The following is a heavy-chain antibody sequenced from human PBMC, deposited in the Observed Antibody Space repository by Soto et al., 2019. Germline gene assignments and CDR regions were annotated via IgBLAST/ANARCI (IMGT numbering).Heavy chain of an antibody. J-gene: IGHJ4*02. CDR2: IKKDGSEK. CDR1: GFSFSNYW. CDR3: VRVMEDVTGPIDF. D-gene: IGHD3-10*01. Sequence: GGSLRLSCVASGFSFSNYWMTWVRQAPGKGLEWVANIKKDGSEKFYVDSLAGRFTISRDNAKNSLYLQMNGLRAEDTAVYYCVRVMEDVTGPIDFWGQRTLVTVSS. V-gene: IGHV3-7*01.